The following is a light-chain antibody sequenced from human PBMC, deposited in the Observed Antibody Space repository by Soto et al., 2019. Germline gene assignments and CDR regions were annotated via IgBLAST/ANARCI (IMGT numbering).Light chain of an antibody. CDR2: GVV. V-gene: IGLV2-11*01. CDR3: CSYAGGYTYL. CDR1: STDYGGYKY. Sequence: QSVLAQPRSVSGSPGQSVSISCAGTSTDYGGYKYVSWYQQHPGKAPKLMIYGVVRWPSGVPDRFSGSKSGNTASLTISGLQAEDEADYFCCSYAGGYTYLFGTGTKVTVL. J-gene: IGLJ1*01.